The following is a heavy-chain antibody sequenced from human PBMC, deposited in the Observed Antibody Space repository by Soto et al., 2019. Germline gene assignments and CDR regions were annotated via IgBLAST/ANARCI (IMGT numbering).Heavy chain of an antibody. CDR1: GGSFSGYY. CDR3: AREDYYYYGMDV. CDR2: INHSGST. V-gene: IGHV4-34*01. J-gene: IGHJ6*02. Sequence: ETLSLTCAVYGGSFSGYYWSWIRQPPGKGLEWIGEINHSGSTNYNPSLKSRVTISVDTSKNQFSLKLSSVTAADTAVYYCAREDYYYYGMDVWGQGTTVTVSS.